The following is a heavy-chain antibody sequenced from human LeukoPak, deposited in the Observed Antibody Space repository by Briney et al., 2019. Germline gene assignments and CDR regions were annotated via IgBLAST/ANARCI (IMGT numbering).Heavy chain of an antibody. CDR3: ARRAVDNAYNYNMDV. V-gene: IGHV1-8*03. J-gene: IGHJ6*03. CDR2: RNPKSGNT. CDR1: VYTFTSYD. D-gene: IGHD6-19*01. Sequence: AASVTLSCTSSVYTFTSYDINWVRQLTGQGLEWMGWRNPKSGNTGYAKKFQGRVTITRNTSISTAYMEVSSLRYEDTAVYYCARRAVDNAYNYNMDVWGKGTTVTVSS.